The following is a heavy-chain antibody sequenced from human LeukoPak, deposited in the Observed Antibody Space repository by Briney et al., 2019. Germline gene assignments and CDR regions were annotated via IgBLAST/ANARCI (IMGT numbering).Heavy chain of an antibody. V-gene: IGHV4-59*11. J-gene: IGHJ6*03. CDR2: IYYSGST. CDR3: ARAADYYYYYMDV. Sequence: SETLSLTCTVSGGSISSHYWSWIPQPPGKGLEWIGYIYYSGSTNYNPSLKSRVTISVDTSKNQFSLKLSPVTAADTAVYYCARAADYYYYYMDVWGKGTTVTVSS. CDR1: GGSISSHY.